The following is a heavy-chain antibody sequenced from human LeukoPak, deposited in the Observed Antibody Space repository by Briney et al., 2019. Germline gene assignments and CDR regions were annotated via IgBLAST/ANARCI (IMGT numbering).Heavy chain of an antibody. V-gene: IGHV3-7*04. D-gene: IGHD5-24*01. Sequence: GGSLRLSCVASGFPFSSYWMTWVRQAPGKGLEWVANIKQDGSKKSYVDSVKGRFTISRDNAKNSLYLQMNSLSAEDTAIYYCTRVGYIDEGIDYWGQGTLVTVSS. CDR1: GFPFSSYW. CDR3: TRVGYIDEGIDY. J-gene: IGHJ4*02. CDR2: IKQDGSKK.